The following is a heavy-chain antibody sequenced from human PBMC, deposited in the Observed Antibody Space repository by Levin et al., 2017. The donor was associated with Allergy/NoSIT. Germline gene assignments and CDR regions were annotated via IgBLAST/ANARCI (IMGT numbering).Heavy chain of an antibody. CDR1: GFTLTNYW. D-gene: IGHD4-17*01. Sequence: GGSLRLSCAASGFTLTNYWMTWVRQAPGKGLEWVANIDQGGSGKYYVDSVKGRFTISRDNDMNSLYLQMNSLRAEDTAVYFCARTGDDYWGQGTLVTVSS. J-gene: IGHJ4*02. CDR3: ARTGDDY. V-gene: IGHV3-7*04. CDR2: IDQGGSGK.